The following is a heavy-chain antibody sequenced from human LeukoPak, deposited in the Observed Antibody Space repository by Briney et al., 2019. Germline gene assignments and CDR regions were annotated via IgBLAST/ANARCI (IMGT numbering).Heavy chain of an antibody. J-gene: IGHJ6*02. CDR1: GTSISSSSHY. Sequence: SETLSLTCSVSGTSISSSSHYWGWIRQPPGKGLEWIGTTYYSGSTHYNSSLKSRITMSVDTSKNQVSLKLSSVTAADTAVYYCARHEAAPGGGYYGMDVWGQGTTVAVSS. V-gene: IGHV4-39*01. CDR2: TYYSGST. D-gene: IGHD2-15*01. CDR3: ARHEAAPGGGYYGMDV.